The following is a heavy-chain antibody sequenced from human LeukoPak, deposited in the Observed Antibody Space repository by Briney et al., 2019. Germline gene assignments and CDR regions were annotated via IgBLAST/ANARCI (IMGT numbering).Heavy chain of an antibody. CDR3: ARVYYYYGMDV. Sequence: GGSLRLSCAASGFTFSSYAMHWVRQAPGKGLEWVAVISYDGSNKYYADSVKGRFTISRDNSKNTLYLQMNSLRAEDTAVYYCARVYYYYGMDVWGQGTTVTVSS. J-gene: IGHJ6*02. V-gene: IGHV3-30*04. CDR1: GFTFSSYA. CDR2: ISYDGSNK.